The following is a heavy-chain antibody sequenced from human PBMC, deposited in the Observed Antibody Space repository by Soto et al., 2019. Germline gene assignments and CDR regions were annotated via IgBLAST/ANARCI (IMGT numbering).Heavy chain of an antibody. D-gene: IGHD3-10*01. CDR3: ASRYGSGMYYFVL. J-gene: IGHJ4*02. CDR1: GGSFSGHF. V-gene: IGHV4-34*01. Sequence: PSETLSLTCAVYGGSFSGHFCSWVRQPPGKGLEWIGEINYSGTTNYNLSLESRVTVSVDTSKNQFTLKLTSVTAADTAVYYCASRYGSGMYYFVLWGRGPRVTVSS. CDR2: INYSGTT.